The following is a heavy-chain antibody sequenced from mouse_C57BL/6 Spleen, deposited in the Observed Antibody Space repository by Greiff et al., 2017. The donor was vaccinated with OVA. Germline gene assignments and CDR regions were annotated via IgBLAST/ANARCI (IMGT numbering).Heavy chain of an antibody. CDR2: ISSGGDYI. D-gene: IGHD2-2*01. CDR3: TIMVTTTGYAMDY. Sequence: DVQLVESGEGLVKPGGSLKLSCAASGFTFSSYAMSWVRQTPEKRLEWVAYISSGGDYIYYADTVKGRFTISRDNARNTLYLQMSSLKSEDTAMYYCTIMVTTTGYAMDYWGQGTSVTVSS. J-gene: IGHJ4*01. V-gene: IGHV5-9-1*02. CDR1: GFTFSSYA.